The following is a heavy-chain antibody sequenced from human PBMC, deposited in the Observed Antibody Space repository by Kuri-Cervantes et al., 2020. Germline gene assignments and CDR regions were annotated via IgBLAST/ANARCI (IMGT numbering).Heavy chain of an antibody. CDR1: GFTFSSYS. CDR2: ISSSGSTI. D-gene: IGHD3-22*01. J-gene: IGHJ4*02. Sequence: GESLKISCAASGFTFSSYSMNWVRQAPGEGLEWVSYISSSGSTIYYADSVKGRFTISRDNGKNSLYLQMNSLRAEDTAVYYCARGPVYDSSGYSTYWGQGTLVTVSS. V-gene: IGHV3-48*01. CDR3: ARGPVYDSSGYSTY.